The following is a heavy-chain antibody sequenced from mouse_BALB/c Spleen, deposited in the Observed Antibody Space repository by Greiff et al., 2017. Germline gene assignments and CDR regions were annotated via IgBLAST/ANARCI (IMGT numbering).Heavy chain of an antibody. CDR3: TGITKAAVDY. CDR2: INPSNGGT. J-gene: IGHJ2*01. V-gene: IGHV1S16*01. Sequence: VQLQQPGAELVKPGASVKLSCKASGYTFTSYYMYWVKQRPGQGLEWIGGINPSNGGTNFNEKFKSKATLTVDKSSSTAYMQLSSLTSEDSAVYYCTGITKAAVDYWGQGTTLTVSS. D-gene: IGHD1-2*01. CDR1: GYTFTSYY.